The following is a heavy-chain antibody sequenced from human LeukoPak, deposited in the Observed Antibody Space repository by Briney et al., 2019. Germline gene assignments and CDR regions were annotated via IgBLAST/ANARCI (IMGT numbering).Heavy chain of an antibody. CDR2: ISYDGSNK. CDR1: GFTFSSYG. CDR3: AKDLGGTPYYFDY. Sequence: GGSLRLSCAASGFTFSSYGMHWVRQAPGKGLEWVAVISYDGSNKYYADSVKGRFTISRDNSKNTLYLQMNSLRPEDTAVYYCAKDLGGTPYYFDYWGQGTLVTVSS. D-gene: IGHD1-1*01. V-gene: IGHV3-30*18. J-gene: IGHJ4*02.